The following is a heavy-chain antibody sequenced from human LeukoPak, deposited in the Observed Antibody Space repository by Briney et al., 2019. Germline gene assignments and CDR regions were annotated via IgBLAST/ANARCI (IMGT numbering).Heavy chain of an antibody. Sequence: GASVKVSCKASGYTFTSYGISWVRRAPGQGLEWMGWISAYNGNTNYAQKLHGRVTMTTDTSTSTAYMELRSLRSDDTAVYYCARAGIVATITTGDYWGQGTLVTVSS. CDR1: GYTFTSYG. J-gene: IGHJ4*02. D-gene: IGHD5-12*01. V-gene: IGHV1-18*01. CDR3: ARAGIVATITTGDY. CDR2: ISAYNGNT.